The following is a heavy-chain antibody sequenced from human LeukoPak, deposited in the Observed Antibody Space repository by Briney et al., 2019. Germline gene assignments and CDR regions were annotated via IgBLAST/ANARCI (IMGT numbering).Heavy chain of an antibody. CDR2: ISSSGSTI. CDR3: ARDIDPVYSYARGYFDY. Sequence: GGSLRLSCAASGFIFSDYYMSWIRQAPGKRLEWVSYISSSGSTIYYADSVKGRFTISRDNAKNSLYLQMNSLRAEDTAVYYCARDIDPVYSYARGYFDYWGQGTLVTVSS. CDR1: GFIFSDYY. J-gene: IGHJ4*02. D-gene: IGHD5-18*01. V-gene: IGHV3-11*01.